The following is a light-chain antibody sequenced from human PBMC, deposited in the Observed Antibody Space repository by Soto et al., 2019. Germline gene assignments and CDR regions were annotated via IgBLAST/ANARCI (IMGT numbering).Light chain of an antibody. Sequence: QSALTQAASVSGSPGQSITISCTGTSSDAGGYNYVSWYQQHPGKAPKLMIYDVSNRPSGVSNRFSGSKSGNTASLTISGLQDEDEADYYCSSYTSSSTWVFGGGTKLTVL. CDR1: SSDAGGYNY. CDR3: SSYTSSSTWV. J-gene: IGLJ3*02. V-gene: IGLV2-14*01. CDR2: DVS.